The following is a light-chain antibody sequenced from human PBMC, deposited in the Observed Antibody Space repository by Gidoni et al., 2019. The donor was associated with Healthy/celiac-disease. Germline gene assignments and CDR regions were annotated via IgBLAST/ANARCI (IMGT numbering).Light chain of an antibody. CDR1: SSNIGAGYD. CDR3: QSYDSSLSGPVV. V-gene: IGLV1-40*01. J-gene: IGLJ2*01. Sequence: QSVLTQPPSVSGAPVQRVTISCTGSSSNIGAGYDVHWYQQLPGTAPKLLIYGTSNRPSGVPDRFSGSKSGTSASLAITGLQAEDEADYYCQSYDSSLSGPVVFGGGTKLTVL. CDR2: GTS.